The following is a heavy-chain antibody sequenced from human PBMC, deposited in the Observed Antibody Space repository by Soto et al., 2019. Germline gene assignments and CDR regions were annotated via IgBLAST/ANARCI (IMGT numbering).Heavy chain of an antibody. CDR3: ARGSDDILTGYYYFDY. Sequence: PSETLSLTCTVSGGPISSYYWSWIRQPPGKGLEGIGYIYYSGSTNYIPSLKSRVTISVDTSKNQFSLKLSSVTAADTAVYYCARGSDDILTGYYYFDYWGQGTLVTVSS. D-gene: IGHD3-9*01. V-gene: IGHV4-59*08. J-gene: IGHJ4*02. CDR1: GGPISSYY. CDR2: IYYSGST.